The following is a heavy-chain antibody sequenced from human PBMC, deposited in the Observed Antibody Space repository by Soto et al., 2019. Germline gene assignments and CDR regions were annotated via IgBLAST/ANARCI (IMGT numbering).Heavy chain of an antibody. J-gene: IGHJ6*03. D-gene: IGHD3-3*01. CDR3: AKNSGTMIFGGEGYYYMAV. V-gene: IGHV3-23*01. CDR2: ISGSGGST. CDR1: GFTFSSYA. Sequence: GGSLRLSCAASGFTFSSYAMSWVRQAPGKGLEWASAISGSGGSTDYADSAKGRFTISRDNSKNTLYLQMNSLRAEDTAVYYCAKNSGTMIFGGEGYYYMAVWGKGTTVTVSS.